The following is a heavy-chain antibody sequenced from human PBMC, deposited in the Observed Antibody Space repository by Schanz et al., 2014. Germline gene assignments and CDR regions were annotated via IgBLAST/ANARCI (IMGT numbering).Heavy chain of an antibody. CDR1: GFTFSSYA. CDR2: FNDGGVNK. V-gene: IGHV3-23*01. CDR3: AKDAPYPFDL. J-gene: IGHJ2*01. Sequence: EVQLLESGGGLVQPGGSLRLSCAASGFTFSSYAMTWVRQAPGMGLEWVSSFNDGGVNKYYADSVKGRFTMSRDNAKNSVFLQMNSLRAEDTAVYFCAKDAPYPFDLWGRGTLITVSS.